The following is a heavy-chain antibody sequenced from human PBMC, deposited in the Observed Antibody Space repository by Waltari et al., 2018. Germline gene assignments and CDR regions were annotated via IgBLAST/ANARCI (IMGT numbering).Heavy chain of an antibody. J-gene: IGHJ4*02. V-gene: IGHV3-23*04. D-gene: IGHD6-13*01. CDR1: GFPFSSYA. CDR2: ISGNGANT. CDR3: AKALTLSSTWDMH. Sequence: EVHLVESGGGLVQPGGSLRLSCAASGFPFSSYAMSWVRQVPGKGLEWVSSISGNGANTYYADSVKGRFTISRDNSKNTLFLQMDSLRAEDTAVYYCAKALTLSSTWDMHWGQGTLVTVSS.